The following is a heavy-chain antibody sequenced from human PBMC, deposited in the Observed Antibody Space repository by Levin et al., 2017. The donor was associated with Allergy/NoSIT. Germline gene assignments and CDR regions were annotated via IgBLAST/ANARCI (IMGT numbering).Heavy chain of an antibody. Sequence: PGGSLRLSCAASGFTFSSYWMHWVRQAPGKGLVWVSRINSDGSSTSYADSVKGRFTISRDNAKNTLYLQMNSLRAEDTAVYYCARDGRHSSSSYYYYMDVWGKGTTVTVSS. CDR1: GFTFSSYW. CDR3: ARDGRHSSSSYYYYMDV. CDR2: INSDGSST. V-gene: IGHV3-74*01. J-gene: IGHJ6*03. D-gene: IGHD6-6*01.